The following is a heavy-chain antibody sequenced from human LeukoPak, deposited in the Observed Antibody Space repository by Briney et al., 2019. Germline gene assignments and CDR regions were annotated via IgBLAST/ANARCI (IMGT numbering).Heavy chain of an antibody. CDR3: ARVGKTSSAY. Sequence: GGSLRLSCAASGFTFSSYAMHWVRQAPGKGLEYVSAISSTGTSTYYANSVKGRFTISRDNSKNTLYLQMGSLRGENMAVYYCARVGKTSSAYWGQGTLVTVSS. CDR1: GFTFSSYA. V-gene: IGHV3-64*01. CDR2: ISSTGTST. J-gene: IGHJ4*02.